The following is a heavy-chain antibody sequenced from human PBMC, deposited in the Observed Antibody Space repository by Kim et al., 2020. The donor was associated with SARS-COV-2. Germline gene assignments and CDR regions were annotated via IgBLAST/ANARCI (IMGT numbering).Heavy chain of an antibody. D-gene: IGHD3-22*01. V-gene: IGHV1-69*13. CDR2: IIPIFGTA. CDR3: ARVRIYDSSGSLPGHFDY. Sequence: SVKVSCKASGGTFSSYAISWVRQAPGQGLEWMGGIIPIFGTANYAQKFQGRVTITADESTSTAYMELSSLRSEDTAVYYCARVRIYDSSGSLPGHFDYWGQGTLVTVSS. CDR1: GGTFSSYA. J-gene: IGHJ4*02.